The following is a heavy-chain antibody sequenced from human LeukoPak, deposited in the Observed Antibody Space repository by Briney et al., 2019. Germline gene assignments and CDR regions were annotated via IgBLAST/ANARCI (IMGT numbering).Heavy chain of an antibody. CDR3: AKDSYYYDTRGYDYFDY. CDR2: ISGSGGST. Sequence: PGGSLRLSCAASGFTFSTYAMSWVRQAPGKGLEWVSTISGSGGSTYYADSVKGRFTISRDNSKNTLYLQMNSLRAEDTAVYYCAKDSYYYDTRGYDYFDYWGQGTLVTVSS. J-gene: IGHJ4*02. CDR1: GFTFSTYA. D-gene: IGHD3-22*01. V-gene: IGHV3-23*01.